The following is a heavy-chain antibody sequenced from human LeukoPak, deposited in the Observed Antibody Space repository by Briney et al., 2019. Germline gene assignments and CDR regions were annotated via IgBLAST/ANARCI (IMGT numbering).Heavy chain of an antibody. D-gene: IGHD2-2*01. CDR3: ARDIREDIVVVPASFNWFDP. J-gene: IGHJ5*02. CDR1: GYTFTSYG. CDR2: ISAYNGNT. V-gene: IGHV1-18*01. Sequence: GASVKVSCKASGYTFTSYGISWVRQAPGQELEWMGWISAYNGNTNYAQKLQGRVTMTTDTSTSTAYMELRSLRSDDTAVYYCARDIREDIVVVPASFNWFDPWGQGTLVTVSS.